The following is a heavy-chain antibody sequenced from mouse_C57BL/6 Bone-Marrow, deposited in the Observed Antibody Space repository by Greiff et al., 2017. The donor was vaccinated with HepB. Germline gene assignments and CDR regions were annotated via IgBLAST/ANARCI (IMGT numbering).Heavy chain of an antibody. V-gene: IGHV1-69*01. CDR1: GYTFTSYW. CDR3: AREGLDSSGAWFAY. Sequence: QVQLQQPGAELVMPGASVKLSCKASGYTFTSYWMHWVKQRPGQGLEWIGEIDPSDSYTNYNQKFKGKSTLTVDKSSSPAYMQLSSLTSEDSAVYYCAREGLDSSGAWFAYWGQGTLVTVSA. D-gene: IGHD3-2*02. J-gene: IGHJ3*01. CDR2: IDPSDSYT.